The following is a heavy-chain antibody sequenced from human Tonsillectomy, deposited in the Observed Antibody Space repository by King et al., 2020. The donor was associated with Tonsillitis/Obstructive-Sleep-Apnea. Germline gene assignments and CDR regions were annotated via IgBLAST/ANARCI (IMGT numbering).Heavy chain of an antibody. Sequence: VQLVESGGGVVQPGRSLRLSCAASGFTFSSYGMHWVRQAPGKGLEWVAVIWYDGSNKYYADSVKGRFTISRDNSKNTLYLQMNSLRAEDTAVNYWARDGVDCSSTSCYAEYYYYMDVWGKGTTVTVSS. CDR2: IWYDGSNK. V-gene: IGHV3-33*01. D-gene: IGHD2-2*01. CDR3: ARDGVDCSSTSCYAEYYYYMDV. J-gene: IGHJ6*03. CDR1: GFTFSSYG.